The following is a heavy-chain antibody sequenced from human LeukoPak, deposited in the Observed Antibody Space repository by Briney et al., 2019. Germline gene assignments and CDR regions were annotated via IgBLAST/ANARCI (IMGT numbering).Heavy chain of an antibody. CDR2: ISSIGGTT. CDR1: GFTFSTFA. Sequence: GGSLRLSCAASGFTFSTFALHWVRQAPGKGLEYVSAISSIGGTTYYADSVKGRFTISRDNSKNTLYLQMNSLRAEDTAVYYCAKDRHDAFDIWGQGTMVTVSS. CDR3: AKDRHDAFDI. J-gene: IGHJ3*02. V-gene: IGHV3-64*04.